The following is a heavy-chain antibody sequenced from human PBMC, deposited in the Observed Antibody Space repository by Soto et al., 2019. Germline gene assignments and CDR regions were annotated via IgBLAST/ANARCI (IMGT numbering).Heavy chain of an antibody. CDR1: GFTFGDYA. V-gene: IGHV3-49*04. CDR3: SRGDMALNDY. J-gene: IGHJ4*02. Sequence: PGGSLRLSCTASGFTFGDYAMRWVCQAPGKGLEWISVIRNKAYRGTTKYAASVRDRFTISRDDYKIIVYLQMNSLKTEDTGVYYCSRGDMALNDYWGQGTLVTVSS. CDR2: IRNKAYRGTT.